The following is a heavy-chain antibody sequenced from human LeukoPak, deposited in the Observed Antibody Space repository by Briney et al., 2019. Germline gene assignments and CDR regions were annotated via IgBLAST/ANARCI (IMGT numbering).Heavy chain of an antibody. CDR1: GFTFSDYY. D-gene: IGHD6-19*01. Sequence: PGGSLRLSCVASGFTFSDYYMSWVRQAPGKGLEWVSYISSSGSTIYYAGSVKGRFTISRDNAKNSLYLQMNSLRAEDTAVYYCARVFRSSGWRHFDYWGQGTLVTVSS. CDR2: ISSSGSTI. J-gene: IGHJ4*02. V-gene: IGHV3-11*04. CDR3: ARVFRSSGWRHFDY.